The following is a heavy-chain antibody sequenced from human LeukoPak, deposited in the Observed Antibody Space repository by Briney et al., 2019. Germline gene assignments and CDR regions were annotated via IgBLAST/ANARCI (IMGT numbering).Heavy chain of an antibody. CDR1: GGSISSISYY. D-gene: IGHD5-24*01. V-gene: IGHV4-39*07. CDR3: ARESLTWLQSRTSWFDP. J-gene: IGHJ5*02. Sequence: SETLSLTCTVSGGSISSISYYWGWIRQPPGKGLEWIGSMYHNGSTYYNPSLKSRVTISVDTSKNQFSLRLSSVTAADTAVYYCARESLTWLQSRTSWFDPWGQGTLVTVSS. CDR2: MYHNGST.